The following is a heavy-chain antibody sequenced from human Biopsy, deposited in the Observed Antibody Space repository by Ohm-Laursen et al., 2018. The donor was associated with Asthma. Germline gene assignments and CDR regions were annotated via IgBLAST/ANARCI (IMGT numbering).Heavy chain of an antibody. CDR3: ARGDSSNWSHYYFDY. CDR2: IYSGGTS. J-gene: IGHJ4*02. Sequence: SLRLSCAASGFAVSRDYMFWGRQAPGKGLEWVSVIYSGGTSHTADSVRGRFTISRDYSKNTLYLQMHNLRAEDTAVYYCARGDSSNWSHYYFDYWGQGTLVTVSS. D-gene: IGHD3-22*01. V-gene: IGHV3-53*01. CDR1: GFAVSRDY.